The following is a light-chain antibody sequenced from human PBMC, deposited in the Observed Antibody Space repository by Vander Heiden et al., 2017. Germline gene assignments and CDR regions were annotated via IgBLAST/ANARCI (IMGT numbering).Light chain of an antibody. V-gene: IGLV1-40*01. CDR2: VNS. J-gene: IGLJ2*01. CDR3: QSYDNRLSGVV. CDR1: SSNIGAGYE. Sequence: QSVLTQPPSVSGAPGQMVTISCTGSSSNIGAGYELHWYQHLPGTAPTLLIYVNSNRPSGVPDRFSGSKSGTSASLAITGLQAEDEADYYCQSYDNRLSGVVFGGGTKLTVL.